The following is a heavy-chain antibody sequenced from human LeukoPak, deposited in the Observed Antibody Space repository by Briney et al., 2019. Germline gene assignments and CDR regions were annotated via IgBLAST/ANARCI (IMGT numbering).Heavy chain of an antibody. CDR1: GFTFSSYE. J-gene: IGHJ4*02. D-gene: IGHD3-16*02. CDR2: ISSSGSTI. CDR3: ARGGPDYVWGSYRPYYFDY. Sequence: GGSLRLSCAASGFTFSSYEMNWVRQAPGKGLEWVSYISSSGSTIYYADSVKGRFTISRDNAKNSLYLQMNSPRAEDTAVYYCARGGPDYVWGSYRPYYFDYWGQGTLVTVSS. V-gene: IGHV3-48*03.